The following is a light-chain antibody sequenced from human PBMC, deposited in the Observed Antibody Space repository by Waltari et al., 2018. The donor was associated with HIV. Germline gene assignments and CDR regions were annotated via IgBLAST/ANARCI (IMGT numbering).Light chain of an antibody. J-gene: IGLJ3*02. CDR2: RNK. CDR1: SSNIGSNY. CDR3: ESWDDNLCGWV. Sequence: SVLTQPPSAPGTPGQSVTISCAGTSSNIGSNYVYWYQQLPGTDPKLLIYRNKQRPSEDPVRFSGFESGTSAALTSSGLRSEDEADYYWESWDDNLCGWVFGGGSKLTIL. V-gene: IGLV1-47*01.